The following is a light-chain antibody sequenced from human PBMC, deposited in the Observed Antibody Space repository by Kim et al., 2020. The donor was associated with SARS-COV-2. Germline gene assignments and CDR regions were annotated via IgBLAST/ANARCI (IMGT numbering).Light chain of an antibody. V-gene: IGLV2-11*03. CDR1: SSDVGDYKY. Sequence: GQSVTISCTATSSDVGDYKYVSWYQQHPGKAPKLIIYDVDKRPSGVPDRFSGSKSGNTASLTISGLQAEDEADYYCCSHAGTFYVFGAGTKVTVL. J-gene: IGLJ1*01. CDR3: CSHAGTFYV. CDR2: DVD.